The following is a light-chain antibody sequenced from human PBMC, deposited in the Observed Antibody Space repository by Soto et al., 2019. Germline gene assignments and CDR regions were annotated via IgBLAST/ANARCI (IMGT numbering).Light chain of an antibody. J-gene: IGKJ1*01. CDR1: QSVSSN. V-gene: IGKV3-15*01. CDR2: GAS. CDR3: QQYNNWPPERT. Sequence: EIVMTQSPATLSVSPGERATLSCRASQSVSSNLAWYQQKPGQAPRLPMYGASTRATGIPARFSGSGSGTEFTLTISSLQSEDFAVYYCQQYNNWPPERTFGQGTKVDI.